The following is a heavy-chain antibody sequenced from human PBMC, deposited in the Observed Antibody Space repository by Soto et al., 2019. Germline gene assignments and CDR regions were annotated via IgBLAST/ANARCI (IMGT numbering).Heavy chain of an antibody. D-gene: IGHD2-2*01. V-gene: IGHV3-23*01. CDR2: ISGSGGST. CDR3: AKSMRYCSSTSCYVFDYFDY. CDR1: GFTFSSYA. J-gene: IGHJ4*02. Sequence: GGSLRLSCAASGFTFSSYAMSWVRQAPGKGLEWVSAISGSGGSTYYADSVKGRFTISRENSKNTLYLQMNSLRAEDTAVYYCAKSMRYCSSTSCYVFDYFDYWGQGTLVTVSS.